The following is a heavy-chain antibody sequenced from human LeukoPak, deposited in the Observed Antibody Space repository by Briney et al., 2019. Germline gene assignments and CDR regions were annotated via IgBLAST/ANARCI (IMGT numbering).Heavy chain of an antibody. D-gene: IGHD2-15*01. CDR3: ARDQTYCSGGSCYGRDY. CDR1: GFIFSSYS. CDR2: ISSSSSYI. J-gene: IGHJ4*02. Sequence: GGSLRLSCAASGFIFSSYSMNWVRQAPGKGLEWVSSISSSSSYIYYADSVKGRFTISRDNAKNSLYLQMNSLRAEDTAVYYCARDQTYCSGGSCYGRDYWGQGTLVTVSS. V-gene: IGHV3-21*01.